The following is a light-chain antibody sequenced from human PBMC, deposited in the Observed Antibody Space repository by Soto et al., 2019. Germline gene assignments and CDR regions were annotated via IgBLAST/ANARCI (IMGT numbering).Light chain of an antibody. Sequence: QSALTQPASVSGSPGQSITISCTGTSSDVGGYNYVSWYQQHPGKAPKLMIYEVSSRPSGVSNRFSGSKSGNTASLTISGLQAEDEADYYCSSSTRSSTLNWVFGGGTKVTVL. J-gene: IGLJ3*02. CDR3: SSSTRSSTLNWV. CDR2: EVS. V-gene: IGLV2-14*01. CDR1: SSDVGGYNY.